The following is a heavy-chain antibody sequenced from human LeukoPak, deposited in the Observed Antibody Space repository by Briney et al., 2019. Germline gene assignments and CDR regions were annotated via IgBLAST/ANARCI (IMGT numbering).Heavy chain of an antibody. Sequence: SGASLRLSCGAYGFTFDDYGMRWVRQAPGKGLEWVSGINWNVGSTGYADPVKGRFTITRVNAKNSLYLQMNSLRAEDTALYYCARMGLWFGEFLSYFDYWGQGTLVTVSS. CDR2: INWNVGST. J-gene: IGHJ4*02. V-gene: IGHV3-20*04. CDR3: ARMGLWFGEFLSYFDY. D-gene: IGHD3-10*01. CDR1: GFTFDDYG.